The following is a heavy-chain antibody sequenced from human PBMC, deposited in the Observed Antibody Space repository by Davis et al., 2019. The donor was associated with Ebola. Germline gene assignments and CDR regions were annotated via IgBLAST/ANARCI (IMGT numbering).Heavy chain of an antibody. CDR2: TYYRSKWYN. V-gene: IGHV6-1*01. CDR3: TRGWLRSGFDY. Sequence: PSETLSLTCAISGDSVSSNSAGWNWIRQSPSRGLEWLGRTYYRSKWYNDYAVSVKSRITINPDTSKNQFSLQLNSVTPEDTAVYYCTRGWLRSGFDYWGQGNLVIVSS. J-gene: IGHJ4*02. CDR1: GDSVSSNSAG. D-gene: IGHD5-12*01.